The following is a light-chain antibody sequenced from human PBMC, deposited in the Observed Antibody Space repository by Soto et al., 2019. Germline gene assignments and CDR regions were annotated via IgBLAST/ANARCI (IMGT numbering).Light chain of an antibody. J-gene: IGKJ4*01. V-gene: IGKV2D-29*01. CDR2: GAS. Sequence: IVLTQTPLSLSVTPGQPASISCKSAQSLVYSDGKTYLYWYLQKPGQPPQPLIYGASNRFSGVPEGSSGSGSATDFTLAISRVEAEDVGVYFCMQSISRLTFGGGTKVDIK. CDR1: QSLVYSDGKTY. CDR3: MQSISRLT.